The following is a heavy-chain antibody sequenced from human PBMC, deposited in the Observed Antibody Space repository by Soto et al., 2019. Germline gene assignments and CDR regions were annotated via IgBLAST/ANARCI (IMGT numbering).Heavy chain of an antibody. CDR3: ARGPQRGYYGSGIPPKQLWLSGSYYVGMDV. V-gene: IGHV1-46*01. CDR2: INPSGGST. J-gene: IGHJ6*02. CDR1: GYTFTSYY. D-gene: IGHD3-10*01. Sequence: ASVKVSCKASGYTFTSYYMHWVQQAPGQGLEWMGIINPSGGSTSYAQKFQGRVTMTRDTSTSTVYMELSSLRSEDTAVYYCARGPQRGYYGSGIPPKQLWLSGSYYVGMDVWGQGXTVTVYS.